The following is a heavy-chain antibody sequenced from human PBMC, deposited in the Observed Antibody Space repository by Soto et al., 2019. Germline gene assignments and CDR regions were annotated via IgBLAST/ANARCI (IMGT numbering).Heavy chain of an antibody. CDR3: AIYIVATILRGWFDP. D-gene: IGHD5-12*01. V-gene: IGHV4-30-2*01. J-gene: IGHJ5*02. Sequence: PSETLSLTCAVSGGSISSGGYSWSWIRQPPGKGLEWIGYIYHSGSTYYNPSLKSRVTISVDRSKNQFSLKLSSVTAADTAVYYCAIYIVATILRGWFDPWGQGTLVTVSS. CDR2: IYHSGST. CDR1: GGSISSGGYS.